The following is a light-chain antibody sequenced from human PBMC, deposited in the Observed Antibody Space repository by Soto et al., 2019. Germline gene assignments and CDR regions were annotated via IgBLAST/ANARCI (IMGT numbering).Light chain of an antibody. J-gene: IGKJ1*01. CDR1: QSISSY. Sequence: DIQMTQSPSSLSASVGDRVTITCRASQSISSYLNWYQQKPGKAPKHLIYAASSLQSGVPSRFSGSGSGTDFTLTISSLQPEEFATYYCQQSYSTPPTFGQGTKVEIK. CDR2: AAS. CDR3: QQSYSTPPT. V-gene: IGKV1-39*01.